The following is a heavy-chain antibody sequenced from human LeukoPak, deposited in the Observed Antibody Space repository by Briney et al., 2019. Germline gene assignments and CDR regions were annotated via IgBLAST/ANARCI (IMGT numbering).Heavy chain of an antibody. J-gene: IGHJ3*02. V-gene: IGHV4-59*01. CDR2: IYYSGST. CDR1: GGSISSYY. D-gene: IGHD3-22*01. CDR3: ARGSQRITMIVVVITHAFDI. Sequence: SETLSLTCTVSGGSISSYYWSWIRQPPGKGLEWIGYIYYSGSTNYNPSLKSRVTISVDTSKNQFSLKLSSVTAADTAVYYCARGSQRITMIVVVITHAFDIWGQGTMVTVSS.